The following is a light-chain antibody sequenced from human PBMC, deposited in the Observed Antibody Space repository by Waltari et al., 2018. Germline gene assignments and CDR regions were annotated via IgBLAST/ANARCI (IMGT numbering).Light chain of an antibody. J-gene: IGLJ3*02. CDR1: TLGDKY. CDR3: QVWDGITSTGV. V-gene: IGLV3-1*01. Sequence: SYELTQPPSVSVSSGQTAIITCPGDTLGDKYVCWYQQKPGQSPVLIIYEDTMRPSGIPERFSGSNSGNTATLTISGTQTLDEADYYCQVWDGITSTGVFGGGTRLTVL. CDR2: EDT.